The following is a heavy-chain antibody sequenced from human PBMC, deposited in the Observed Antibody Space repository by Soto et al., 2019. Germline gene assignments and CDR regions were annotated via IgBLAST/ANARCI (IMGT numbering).Heavy chain of an antibody. CDR1: GYTFTTYG. V-gene: IGHV1-18*01. D-gene: IGHD6-19*01. CDR2: ISAYNGNT. J-gene: IGHJ6*02. CDR3: ARQQWLYYYYGMDV. Sequence: SGAEVKKPGASVKVSCKASGYTFTTYGISWVRQAPGQGLEWMGWISAYNGNTNYAQKIQGRVTMTTDTSTSTAYMELRSLRSDDTAVYYCARQQWLYYYYGMDVWGQGTTVTVSS.